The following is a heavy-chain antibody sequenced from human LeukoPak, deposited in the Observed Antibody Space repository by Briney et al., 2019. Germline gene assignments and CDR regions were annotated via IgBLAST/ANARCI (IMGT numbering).Heavy chain of an antibody. Sequence: PGGSLRLSCAASGFTFSSYSMNWVRQAPGKGLEWVSSISSSSSYIYYADSVKGRFTISRDNAKNSLYLQMNSLRAEDTAVYYCAREVGATVYYYYYYYMDVWGKGTTVTVSS. CDR1: GFTFSSYS. CDR2: ISSSSSYI. V-gene: IGHV3-21*01. J-gene: IGHJ6*03. CDR3: AREVGATVYYYYYYYMDV. D-gene: IGHD1-26*01.